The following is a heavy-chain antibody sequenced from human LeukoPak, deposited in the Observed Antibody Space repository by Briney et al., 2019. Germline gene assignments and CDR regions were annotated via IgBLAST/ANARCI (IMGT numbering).Heavy chain of an antibody. D-gene: IGHD4-11*01. Sequence: GGSLRLSCAASGFTVSSNYMSWVRQAPGKGLEWVSVIYSGGSTYYADSVKGRFTISRDNSKNTLYLQMNSLRAEDTAVYYCARDLVHSAPATVTTNYWGQRTLVTVSS. CDR1: GFTVSSNY. CDR2: IYSGGST. CDR3: ARDLVHSAPATVTTNY. J-gene: IGHJ4*02. V-gene: IGHV3-66*02.